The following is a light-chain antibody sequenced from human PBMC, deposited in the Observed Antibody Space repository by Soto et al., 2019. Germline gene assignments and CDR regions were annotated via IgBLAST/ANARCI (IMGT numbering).Light chain of an antibody. CDR1: QGVTTN. Sequence: VITQSPASLSVSPGERVTLSCRAGQGVTTNFAWYQQKSGQSPRLLIYDVSTRATGVPARFSGTGSETDFTLTISGLQSEDSAVYFCQQYNNCPFSFGQGTRLEIK. CDR2: DVS. J-gene: IGKJ5*01. V-gene: IGKV3-15*01. CDR3: QQYNNCPFS.